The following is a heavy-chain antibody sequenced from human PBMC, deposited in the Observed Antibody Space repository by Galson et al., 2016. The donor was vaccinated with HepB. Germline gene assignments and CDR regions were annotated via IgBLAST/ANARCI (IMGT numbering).Heavy chain of an antibody. CDR1: GFIFSSYW. CDR2: IKQEGGER. V-gene: IGHV3-7*01. Sequence: SLRLSCAASGFIFSSYWMTWVRQAPGKGLEWVANIKQEGGERTYVDSAKGRFTISRDNAKNSLYLQMNSLRVEDTAVYFCARGHIVRMREEGGIDVWGQGTTGTVSS. D-gene: IGHD2-21*01. CDR3: ARGHIVRMREEGGIDV. J-gene: IGHJ6*01.